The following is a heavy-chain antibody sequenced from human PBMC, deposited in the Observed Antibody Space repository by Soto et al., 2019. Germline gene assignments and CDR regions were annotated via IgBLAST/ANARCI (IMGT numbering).Heavy chain of an antibody. D-gene: IGHD2-21*01. CDR3: ARLGAYYPSLDP. V-gene: IGHV4-59*08. CDR1: GGPFSPNY. J-gene: IGHJ5*02. CDR2: IDYTGTT. Sequence: QVQLQEWGPGLVKSSETLSLTCTVSGGPFSPNYWAWIRQHPGKGLEWIGYIDYTGTTSYHPSLQGRVTLPLGTSKSQFCLRPTSVTAADMAVYYCARLGAYYPSLDPWGQGTVVTVSS.